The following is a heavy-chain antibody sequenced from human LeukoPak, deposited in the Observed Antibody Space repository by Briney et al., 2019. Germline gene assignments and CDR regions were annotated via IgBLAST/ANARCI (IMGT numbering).Heavy chain of an antibody. J-gene: IGHJ4*02. CDR1: GYTLIELS. V-gene: IGHV1-24*01. CDR3: ASHYENLSGYYIYYFDY. Sequence: WASVKDSCKVSGYTLIELSIHWVRQAPGKGLEWMGGFDPEDGETIYAQKFQGRVTMTEDTSTDTAYMELSSLRSEDTALYYCASHYENLSGYYIYYFDYWGQGTLVTVSS. D-gene: IGHD3-9*01. CDR2: FDPEDGET.